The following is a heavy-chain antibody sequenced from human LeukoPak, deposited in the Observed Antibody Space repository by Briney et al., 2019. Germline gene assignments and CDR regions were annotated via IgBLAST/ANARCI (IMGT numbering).Heavy chain of an antibody. CDR1: GFTFSSYG. J-gene: IGHJ4*02. CDR2: IRYDGSNK. CDR3: AKDFYDSSGYYPGAFGY. D-gene: IGHD3-22*01. V-gene: IGHV3-30*02. Sequence: GGSLRLSCAASGFTFSSYGMHWVRQAPGKGLEWVAFIRYDGSNKYYADSVKGRFTISRDNSKNTLYLQMNSLRAEDTAVYYCAKDFYDSSGYYPGAFGYWGQGTLVTVSS.